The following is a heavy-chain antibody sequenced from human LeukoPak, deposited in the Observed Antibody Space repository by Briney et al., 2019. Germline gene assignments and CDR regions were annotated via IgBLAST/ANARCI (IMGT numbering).Heavy chain of an antibody. CDR1: GFTFSSYS. CDR3: ARARIAAAGTY. V-gene: IGHV3-48*01. Sequence: GSLRLSCAASGFTFSSYSMNWVRQAPGKGLEWVSYISSSSSTIYYADSVKGRFTISRDNAKDSLYLQMNSLRAEDTAVYYCARARIAAAGTYWGQGTLVTVSS. J-gene: IGHJ4*02. CDR2: ISSSSSTI. D-gene: IGHD6-13*01.